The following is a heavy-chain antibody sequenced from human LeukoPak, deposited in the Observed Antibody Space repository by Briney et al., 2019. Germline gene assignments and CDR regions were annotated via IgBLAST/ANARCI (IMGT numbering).Heavy chain of an antibody. CDR1: GFTFSSYG. J-gene: IGHJ1*01. V-gene: IGHV3-30*02. CDR2: IRYDGSNK. Sequence: GGSLRLSCAASGFTFSSYGMHWVRQAPGKGLEWVAFIRYDGSNKYYAESVKGRFTISRDNSNNTLFLHLNSLRGEDTAVYYCTRNSGWYGLSWGQGTLVTVSS. CDR3: TRNSGWYGLS. D-gene: IGHD6-19*01.